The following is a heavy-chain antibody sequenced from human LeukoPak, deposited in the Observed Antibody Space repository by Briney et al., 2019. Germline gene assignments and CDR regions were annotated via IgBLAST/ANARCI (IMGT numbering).Heavy chain of an antibody. V-gene: IGHV3-15*01. CDR3: TTDSKLLWFGELCFDY. Sequence: GGSLRLSCAASGFTFSNAWMSWVRQAPGKGLEWVGRIKSKTDGGTTDYAAPVKGRFTISREDSKNTLYLQMNSLKTEDTAVYYCTTDSKLLWFGELCFDYWGQGTLVTVSS. J-gene: IGHJ4*02. CDR2: IKSKTDGGTT. D-gene: IGHD3-10*01. CDR1: GFTFSNAW.